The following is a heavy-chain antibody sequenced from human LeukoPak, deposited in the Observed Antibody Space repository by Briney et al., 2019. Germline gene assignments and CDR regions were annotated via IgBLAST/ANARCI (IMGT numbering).Heavy chain of an antibody. V-gene: IGHV1-18*01. Sequence: GASVKVSCKASGYTFTSYGISWVRQAPGQGLEWMGWISAYNGNTNYAQKLQGRVTMTTDTSTSTAYMELRSLRSDDTAVYYCARDYFLSSSGLFDYWGQGTLVTVSS. CDR3: ARDYFLSSSGLFDY. CDR1: GYTFTSYG. D-gene: IGHD6-19*01. J-gene: IGHJ4*02. CDR2: ISAYNGNT.